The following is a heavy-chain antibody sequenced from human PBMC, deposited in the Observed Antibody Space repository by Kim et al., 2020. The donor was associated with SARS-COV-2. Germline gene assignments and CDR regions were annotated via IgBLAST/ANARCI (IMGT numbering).Heavy chain of an antibody. J-gene: IGHJ1*01. V-gene: IGHV3-43*02. CDR3: GRGQQWLIKK. CDR2: ISREGVEQ. CDR1: GFTLSDYA. D-gene: IGHD6-19*01. Sequence: GGSLRLACAAAGFTLSDYAIRWVRQVPGQGLEWGSLISREGVEQKYAVSVKGLFTISRDYSKKFVYLQMNSLRREDTALYYCGRGQQWLIKKWGQGNPVTVS.